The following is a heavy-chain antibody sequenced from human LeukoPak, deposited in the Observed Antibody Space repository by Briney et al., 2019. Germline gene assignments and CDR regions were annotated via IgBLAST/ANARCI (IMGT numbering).Heavy chain of an antibody. CDR3: ARAGNYYGRHTNWFDP. CDR2: ISSGTSYI. Sequence: GGSLRLSCAASGFTFSSYTMNWVRQAPGKGLEWVSSISSGTSYIYYADSVKGRFTISRDNAKNSLYLQMNSLRAEDTAVYYCARAGNYYGRHTNWFDPWGQGTLVTVSS. J-gene: IGHJ5*02. V-gene: IGHV3-21*01. D-gene: IGHD3-10*01. CDR1: GFTFSSYT.